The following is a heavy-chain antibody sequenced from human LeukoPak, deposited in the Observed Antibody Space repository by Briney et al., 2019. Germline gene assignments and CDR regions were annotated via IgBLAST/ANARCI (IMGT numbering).Heavy chain of an antibody. V-gene: IGHV3-23*01. CDR1: GFTFSSHA. CDR3: AKDTRSSSSRVTFDY. CDR2: ISGGGSST. J-gene: IGHJ4*02. Sequence: GGSLRLSCAASGFTFSSHAMTWVRQAPGKGLEWVSAISGGGSSTYYADSVKGRFTISRDNSKNTLYLQMNSLRAEDTAVYYCAKDTRSSSSRVTFDYWGQGTLVTVSS. D-gene: IGHD6-13*01.